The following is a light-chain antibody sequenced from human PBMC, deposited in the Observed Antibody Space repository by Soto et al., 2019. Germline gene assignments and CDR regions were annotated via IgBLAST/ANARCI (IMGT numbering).Light chain of an antibody. Sequence: EIVFTQSPGTLSLSPGESATLSCRASQSVGRNYLAWFQHKPGQAPRLLIYGASSRATGIPDRFSGSGSGTDFTLTISRLEPEDFAVYYCQQYGSSPRKFGQGTKVDIK. CDR3: QQYGSSPRK. J-gene: IGKJ1*01. CDR2: GAS. CDR1: QSVGRNY. V-gene: IGKV3-20*01.